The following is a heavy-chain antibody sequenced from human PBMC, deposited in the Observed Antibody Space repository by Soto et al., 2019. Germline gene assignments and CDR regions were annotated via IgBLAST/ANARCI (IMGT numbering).Heavy chain of an antibody. CDR3: AKQGIPQLVLGEVLDY. Sequence: QVQLVESGGGVVQPGRSLRLSCAASGFTFSSYGMHWVRQATGKGLEWVAVISYDGSNKYYADSVKGRFTISRDNSKNTLYLQMNSLRAEDTAVYYCAKQGIPQLVLGEVLDYWGQGTLVTVSS. V-gene: IGHV3-30*18. CDR1: GFTFSSYG. D-gene: IGHD6-6*01. CDR2: ISYDGSNK. J-gene: IGHJ4*02.